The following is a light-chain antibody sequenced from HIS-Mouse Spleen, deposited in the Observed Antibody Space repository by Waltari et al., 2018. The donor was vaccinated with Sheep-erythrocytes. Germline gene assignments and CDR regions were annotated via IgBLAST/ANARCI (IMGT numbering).Light chain of an antibody. V-gene: IGLV2-18*01. Sequence: QSVLTQPPSVSGAPGQRVTISCTGTSSDVGSYNRVSWYQQPPGTAPKLMIYEVSNRPSGVPDRFSGSKSGNTASLTISGLQAEDEADYYCSLYTSSSTLVFGGGTKLTVL. CDR3: SLYTSSSTLV. CDR1: SSDVGSYNR. CDR2: EVS. J-gene: IGLJ2*01.